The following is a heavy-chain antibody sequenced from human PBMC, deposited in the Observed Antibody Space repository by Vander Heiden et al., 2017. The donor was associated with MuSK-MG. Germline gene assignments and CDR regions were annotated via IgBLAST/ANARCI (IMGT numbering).Heavy chain of an antibody. Sequence: EVQLVASGGGLVQPGGSYRLSCAASGFTFSNAWMSWVRQAPGKGLEWVGRIKSMTDGGTTEYTAPVKGRFTISRDDSKNTLLLQMDSLKTEDTAVYYCTTDKSWGQGTLVTVSS. CDR1: GFTFSNAW. J-gene: IGHJ5*02. CDR3: TTDKS. CDR2: IKSMTDGGTT. V-gene: IGHV3-15*01.